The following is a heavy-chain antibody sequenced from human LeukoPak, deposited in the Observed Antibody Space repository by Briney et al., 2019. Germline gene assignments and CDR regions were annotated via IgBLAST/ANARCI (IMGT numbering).Heavy chain of an antibody. CDR2: ISSSSTTL. CDR3: LRVSGSYYLYPDY. V-gene: IGHV3-48*04. D-gene: IGHD1-26*01. CDR1: GFTFSSYS. Sequence: PGGSLRLSCAASGFTFSSYSMNWVRQAEGKGLEWVSYISSSSTTLYYADSVQGRFTISRDNAKNSLYLQMNSLRAEDTAVYYCLRVSGSYYLYPDYWGQGTLVTVSS. J-gene: IGHJ4*02.